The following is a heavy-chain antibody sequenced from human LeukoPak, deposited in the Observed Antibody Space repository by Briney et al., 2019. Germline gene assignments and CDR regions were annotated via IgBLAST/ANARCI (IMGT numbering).Heavy chain of an antibody. V-gene: IGHV1-8*01. CDR2: MSPNSGDT. CDR3: ARGPPNWGYDY. CDR1: GYTFTSYD. J-gene: IGHJ4*02. D-gene: IGHD7-27*01. Sequence: ASVQVSCKASGYTFTSYDFNWVRQATGQRPEWMGWMSPNSGDTGYAQKFQDRVTMTRNTSISTAYMELSSLRSDDTAVYYCARGPPNWGYDYWGPGTLVTVFS.